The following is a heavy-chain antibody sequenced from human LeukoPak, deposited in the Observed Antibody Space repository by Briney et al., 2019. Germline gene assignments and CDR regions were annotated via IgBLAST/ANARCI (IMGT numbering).Heavy chain of an antibody. Sequence: GAVVQVSCNASGYNITSYGISGVLRAPGQGIEWMGWISAYNGHTNYAQNLQGRVTMTTDTSTSTAYMELRSLRSDDTAVYYCARGGQGRGYSYGNWFDPWGQGTLVTVSS. CDR3: ARGGQGRGYSYGNWFDP. J-gene: IGHJ5*02. CDR2: ISAYNGHT. V-gene: IGHV1-18*01. CDR1: GYNITSYG. D-gene: IGHD5-18*01.